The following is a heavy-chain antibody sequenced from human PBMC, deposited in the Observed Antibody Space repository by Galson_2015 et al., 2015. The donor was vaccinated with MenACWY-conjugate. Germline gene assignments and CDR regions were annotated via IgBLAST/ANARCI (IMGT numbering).Heavy chain of an antibody. CDR1: GYSFTTYW. J-gene: IGHJ4*02. CDR3: AAWGRFAY. CDR2: IYPGDSDT. Sequence: QSGAEVKKPGESLKISCTTSGYSFTTYWIGWVRQMPGKGLAWMGVIYPGDSDTRYSPSFQGQVTISADKSISTAYLQWSSLKASDTAVYYCAAWGRFAYWGQGSMVTVSS. V-gene: IGHV5-51*01. D-gene: IGHD7-27*01.